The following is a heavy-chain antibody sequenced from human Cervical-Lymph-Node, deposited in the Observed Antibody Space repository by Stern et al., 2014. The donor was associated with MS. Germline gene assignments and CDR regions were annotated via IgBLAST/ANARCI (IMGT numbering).Heavy chain of an antibody. D-gene: IGHD7-27*01. Sequence: QVQLVHSGPEVKKPGASVKVSCRASGYTFTTFGISWVREAPGRGLEWMGWISGYSPNTNYAQKFQGRVTLTTDTSANTAYMELTSLRSDDPAIYYCARGTGDLKIWGQGTLVTVSS. J-gene: IGHJ4*02. V-gene: IGHV1-18*01. CDR2: ISGYSPNT. CDR1: GYTFTTFG. CDR3: ARGTGDLKI.